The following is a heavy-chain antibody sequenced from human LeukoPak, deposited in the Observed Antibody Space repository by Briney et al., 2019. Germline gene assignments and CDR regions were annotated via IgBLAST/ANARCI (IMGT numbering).Heavy chain of an antibody. Sequence: GGSLRLSCAASGFTFDDYAMHWVRQAPGKGLEWVSGISWNSGSIGYADSVKGRFTISRDNAENSLYLQMNSLRAEDTALYYCAKAPIAVAARFDYWGQGTLVTVSS. D-gene: IGHD6-19*01. V-gene: IGHV3-9*01. CDR2: ISWNSGSI. CDR3: AKAPIAVAARFDY. J-gene: IGHJ4*02. CDR1: GFTFDDYA.